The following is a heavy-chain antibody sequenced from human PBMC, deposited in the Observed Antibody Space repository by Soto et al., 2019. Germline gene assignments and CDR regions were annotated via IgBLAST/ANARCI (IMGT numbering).Heavy chain of an antibody. CDR3: ARSRATAKYTAFFDY. CDR1: GGSFSGYY. CDR2: INHSGST. J-gene: IGHJ4*02. Sequence: SETLSLTCAVYGGSFSGYYWSWIRQPPGKGLEWIGEINHSGSTNYNPSLKSRVTISVDTSKNQFSLKLSSVTAADTAVYYCARSRATAKYTAFFDYWGQGTLVTVSS. D-gene: IGHD2-2*02. V-gene: IGHV4-34*01.